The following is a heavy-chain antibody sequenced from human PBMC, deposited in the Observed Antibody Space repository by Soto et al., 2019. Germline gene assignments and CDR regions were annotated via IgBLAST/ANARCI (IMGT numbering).Heavy chain of an antibody. Sequence: GGSLRLSCAASGFPFSNAWVNWVRQTPGTGLQWVGRVKSKTDGGSADYAAPVKGRFAVSRDDSKNIVYLQMNSVKIEDTGVYYCTTDSRTTMPEVRFDYWGHGTLVTVSS. CDR1: GFPFSNAW. J-gene: IGHJ4*01. D-gene: IGHD3-10*01. CDR3: TTDSRTTMPEVRFDY. V-gene: IGHV3-15*07. CDR2: VKSKTDGGSA.